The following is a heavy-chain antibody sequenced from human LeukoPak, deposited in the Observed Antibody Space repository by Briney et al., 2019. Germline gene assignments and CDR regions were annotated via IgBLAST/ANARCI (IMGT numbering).Heavy chain of an antibody. V-gene: IGHV4-39*01. CDR1: GGSISSSSYY. Sequence: KSSETLSLTCTVSGGSISSSSYYWGWIRQPPGKGLEWIGSIYYSGSTYYNPSLKSRVTISVDTSKNQFSLKLSSVTAADTAVYYCARRHNSGSYRFNFGWFDPWGQGTLVTVSS. J-gene: IGHJ5*02. D-gene: IGHD1-26*01. CDR3: ARRHNSGSYRFNFGWFDP. CDR2: IYYSGST.